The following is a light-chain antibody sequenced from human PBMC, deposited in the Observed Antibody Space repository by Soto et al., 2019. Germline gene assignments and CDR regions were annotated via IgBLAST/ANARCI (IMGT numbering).Light chain of an antibody. J-gene: IGKJ1*01. CDR3: LQDYNYPWT. Sequence: AIQMTQSPSSLSASVGDRVTITCRASQGIRNNLGWYQQKAGKAPKLLIYAASSLQSGVPSRFSGNGSGTDFTLTISSLQPEDFATYFCLQDYNYPWTFGPGTKVDIK. CDR2: AAS. V-gene: IGKV1-6*01. CDR1: QGIRNN.